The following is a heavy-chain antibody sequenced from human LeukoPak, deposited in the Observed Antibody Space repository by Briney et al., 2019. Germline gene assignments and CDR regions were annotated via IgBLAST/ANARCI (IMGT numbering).Heavy chain of an antibody. Sequence: PGGSLRLSCAASGFTVSSNYVSWVRQAPGKGLEWVSVIYSGGRTYYADSVKGRFAVSRDNSKNTVYLQMNSLRAEDTAVYYCARVIAISGYPIDYWGQGTLVTVSS. D-gene: IGHD2-21*01. V-gene: IGHV3-66*01. CDR3: ARVIAISGYPIDY. J-gene: IGHJ4*02. CDR2: IYSGGRT. CDR1: GFTVSSNY.